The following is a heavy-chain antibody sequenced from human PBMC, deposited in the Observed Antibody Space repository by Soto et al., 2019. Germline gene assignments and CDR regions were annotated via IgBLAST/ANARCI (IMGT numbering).Heavy chain of an antibody. CDR2: IRSKANSYAT. J-gene: IGHJ3*02. V-gene: IGHV3-73*01. CDR1: GFTFSCSA. CDR3: TRXLVRSIAARPDHDAFDI. Sequence: GGSLRLSCAASGFTFSCSAMHWVRQASGKGLEWVGRIRSKANSYATAYAASVKGRFTISRDDSKNTAYLQMNSLKTEDTAVYYCTRXLVRSIAARPDHDAFDIWGQGTMVTVSS. D-gene: IGHD6-6*01.